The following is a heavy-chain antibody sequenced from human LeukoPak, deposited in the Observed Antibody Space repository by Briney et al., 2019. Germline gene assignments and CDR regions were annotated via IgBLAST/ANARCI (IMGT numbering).Heavy chain of an antibody. CDR1: GYTFTSYY. V-gene: IGHV1-46*01. J-gene: IGHJ4*02. Sequence: ASVKVSCKASGYTFTSYYMHWVRQAPGQGLEWMGIINPSGGTTTYAEKFQGRVTMTRDTSTSTVYMELSSLRSEDTAVYYCARGTAAGYFDYWGQGTLVTVSS. CDR2: INPSGGTT. CDR3: ARGTAAGYFDY. D-gene: IGHD6-13*01.